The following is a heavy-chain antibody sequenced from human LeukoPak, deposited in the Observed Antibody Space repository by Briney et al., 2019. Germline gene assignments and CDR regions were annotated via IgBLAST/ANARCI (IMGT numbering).Heavy chain of an antibody. CDR3: ARDSDSSGWYHFDY. V-gene: IGHV3-30-3*01. CDR2: ISYDGSNK. CDR1: GFTFSSYA. J-gene: IGHJ4*02. D-gene: IGHD6-19*01. Sequence: GGSLRLSCAASGFTFSSYAMHWVRQAPGKGLEWVAVISYDGSNKYYADSVKGRFTISRDNSKNTLYLQMNSLGAEDTAVYYCARDSDSSGWYHFDYWGQGTLVTVSS.